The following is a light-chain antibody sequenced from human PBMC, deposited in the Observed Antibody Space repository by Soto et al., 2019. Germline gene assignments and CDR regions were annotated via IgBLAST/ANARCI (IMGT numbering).Light chain of an antibody. J-gene: IGLJ1*01. CDR3: QSYDNSLSGYV. CDR2: ANN. V-gene: IGLV1-40*01. CDR1: SSNIGAGYD. Sequence: QLVLTQPPSVSGAPGQRVTISCTGSSSNIGAGYDVHWYQQLPGTAPKLLIFANNNRPSGVPDRFSGSKSGTSASLAITGLLAADEADYYCQSYDNSLSGYVFGPGTKLTVL.